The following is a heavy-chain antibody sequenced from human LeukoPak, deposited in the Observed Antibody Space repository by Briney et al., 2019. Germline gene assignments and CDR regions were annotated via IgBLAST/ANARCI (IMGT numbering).Heavy chain of an antibody. J-gene: IGHJ4*02. CDR1: GYTLTGYY. D-gene: IGHD6-19*01. CDR3: ARDRVGSGWPRPYYFEV. V-gene: IGHV1-2*02. CDR2: INPNTGAT. Sequence: APVKVSCKASGYTLTGYYLHWVRQAPGQGLEWMGWINPNTGATHSAQKFQGRITMTRDTSISTAYMDLSRLRSGDTAVYYCARDRVGSGWPRPYYFEVWGQGTLVTVSS.